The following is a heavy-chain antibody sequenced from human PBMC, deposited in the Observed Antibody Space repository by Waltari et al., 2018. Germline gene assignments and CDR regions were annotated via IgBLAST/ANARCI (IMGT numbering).Heavy chain of an antibody. CDR2: VNKDESDT. D-gene: IGHD3-16*01. CDR1: GFTLSSYW. J-gene: IGHJ4*02. Sequence: EVQLVESGGGLVQPGGSLRLSCAASGFTLSSYWMHWVRQAPGKGLVWVSRVNKDESDTTYADSVKGRFTISRDNAKNTLYLEMNSLRAEDTAVYYCARDNGLSFDYWGQGTLVTVSS. CDR3: ARDNGLSFDY. V-gene: IGHV3-74*03.